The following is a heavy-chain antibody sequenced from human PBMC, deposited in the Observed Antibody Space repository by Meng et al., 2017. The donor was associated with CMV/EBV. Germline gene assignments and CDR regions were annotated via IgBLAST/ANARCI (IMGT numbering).Heavy chain of an antibody. J-gene: IGHJ6*02. CDR3: ARDHLYDFWSGYYDYYYYGMDV. CDR1: GYTFTSYY. Sequence: ASVKVSCKASGYTFTSYYMHWVRQAPGQGLEWMGIINPSGGSTSYAQKFQGRVTMTRDTSTSTVDMELSSLRSEDTAVYYCARDHLYDFWSGYYDYYYYGMDVWGQGTTVTVSS. D-gene: IGHD3-3*01. V-gene: IGHV1-46*01. CDR2: INPSGGST.